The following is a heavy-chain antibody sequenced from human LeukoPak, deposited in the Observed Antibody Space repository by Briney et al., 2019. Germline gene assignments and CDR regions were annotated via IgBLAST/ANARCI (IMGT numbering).Heavy chain of an antibody. CDR3: ARTRIEVAGTGAFEI. CDR2: IRSDGSDT. D-gene: IGHD6-19*01. J-gene: IGHJ3*02. Sequence: GGSLRLSCAASGFSFSSYEMNLVRQAPGKGLEWVSDIRSDGSDTFYADSVRGRLTISRDNAKNSLYLQLNSLRVEDTGLYYCARTRIEVAGTGAFEIWGPGAMVTVSS. V-gene: IGHV3-48*03. CDR1: GFSFSSYE.